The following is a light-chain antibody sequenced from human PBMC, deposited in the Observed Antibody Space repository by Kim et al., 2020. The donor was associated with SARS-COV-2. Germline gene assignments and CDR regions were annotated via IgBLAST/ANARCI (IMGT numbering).Light chain of an antibody. J-gene: IGKJ1*01. V-gene: IGKV3-15*01. Sequence: VSPGERVTRSCRASQTVNIDLAWYRQKPGQPPSLLIYGASTRATNIPARFSGSGSGTDFTLTINGLQSEDFAVYYCQQYDSLPRTFGQGTKVDIK. CDR2: GAS. CDR3: QQYDSLPRT. CDR1: QTVNID.